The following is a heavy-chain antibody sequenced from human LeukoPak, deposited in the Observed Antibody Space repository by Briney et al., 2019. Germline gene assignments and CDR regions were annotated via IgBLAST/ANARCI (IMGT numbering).Heavy chain of an antibody. CDR1: GFTFRSFW. CDR3: ARYTAVSSPGAFDI. J-gene: IGHJ3*02. V-gene: IGHV3-7*03. Sequence: GGSLRLSCAASGFTFRSFWMSWVRQAPGKRLEWVANIKQNGAEEYYMDSVKGRFTISRDNAKNSVYLQMNSLRVEDTAMYYCARYTAVSSPGAFDIWGQGTMVTASS. D-gene: IGHD4-17*01. CDR2: IKQNGAEE.